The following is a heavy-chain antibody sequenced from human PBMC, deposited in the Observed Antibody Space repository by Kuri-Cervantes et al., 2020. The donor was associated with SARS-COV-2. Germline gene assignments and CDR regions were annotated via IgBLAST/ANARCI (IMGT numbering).Heavy chain of an antibody. V-gene: IGHV3-23*01. CDR2: IKGGSGTT. CDR1: GFTFSSYA. CDR3: ARDLGVAPDF. Sequence: GESLKISCAASGFTFSSYAMSWVRQAPGKGLEWVSCIKGGSGTTYYAASVKGRSTVSRDNAKNTLYLLMSSLRVEDTAMYYCARDLGVAPDFWGQGTQVTVSS. J-gene: IGHJ4*02. D-gene: IGHD3-16*01.